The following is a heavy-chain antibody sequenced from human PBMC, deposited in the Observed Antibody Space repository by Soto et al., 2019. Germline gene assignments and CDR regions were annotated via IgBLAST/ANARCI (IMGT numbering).Heavy chain of an antibody. CDR1: GYTFTSYA. V-gene: IGHV1-3*01. CDR2: INAGNGNT. Sequence: QVQLVQSGAEVKKPGASVKVSCKASGYTFTSYAMHWVRQAPGQRLKWMGWINAGNGNTKYSQKFQGRVTITRDTSASTAYMELSSLRSEDTAVYYCASSHIAAAPYGMAVWGQGTTVTVSS. J-gene: IGHJ6*02. D-gene: IGHD6-13*01. CDR3: ASSHIAAAPYGMAV.